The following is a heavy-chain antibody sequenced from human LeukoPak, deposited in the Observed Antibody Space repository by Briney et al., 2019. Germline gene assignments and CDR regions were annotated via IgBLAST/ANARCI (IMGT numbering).Heavy chain of an antibody. CDR2: ISWNSGSI. V-gene: IGHV3-9*01. J-gene: IGHJ4*02. CDR3: ARGTNGYYGVHFDY. Sequence: GGSLRLSCAASGFTFDDYAMHWVRQAPGKGLEWVSGISWNSGSIGYADSVKGRFTIPRDNAKNSLYLQMNSLRAEDTALYYCARGTNGYYGVHFDYWGQGTLVTVSS. CDR1: GFTFDDYA. D-gene: IGHD3-10*02.